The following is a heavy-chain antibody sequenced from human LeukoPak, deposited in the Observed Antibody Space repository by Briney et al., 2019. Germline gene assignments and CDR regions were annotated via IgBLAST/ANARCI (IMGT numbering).Heavy chain of an antibody. V-gene: IGHV1-8*01. CDR1: GYTFTSYD. CDR3: ARGLDFPQYYFDY. CDR2: MNPNSGNT. D-gene: IGHD2/OR15-2a*01. J-gene: IGHJ4*02. Sequence: ASVTVSFKASGYTFTSYDINWVRQAPGQGVEWMGWMNPNSGNTGYAQKFQGRVTITRNTAISTAYIELSSLRSEDTAVYYCARGLDFPQYYFDYWGQGTLVTVSS.